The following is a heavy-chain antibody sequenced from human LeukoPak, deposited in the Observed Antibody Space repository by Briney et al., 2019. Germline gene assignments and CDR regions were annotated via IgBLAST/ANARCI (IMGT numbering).Heavy chain of an antibody. CDR1: GGSISSYY. D-gene: IGHD3-9*01. CDR2: IYYSGST. V-gene: IGHV4-59*01. J-gene: IGHJ4*02. CDR3: ARQYYDILTGYYKIFDY. Sequence: SSETLSLTCTVSGGSISSYYWSWIRQPPGKGLEWIGYIYYSGSTNYNPSLKSRVTISIDTSKNQFSLKLSSVTAADTAVYYCARQYYDILTGYYKIFDYWGQGTLVTVSS.